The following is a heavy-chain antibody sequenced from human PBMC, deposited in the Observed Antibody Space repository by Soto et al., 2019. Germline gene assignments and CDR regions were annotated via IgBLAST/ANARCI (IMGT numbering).Heavy chain of an antibody. CDR1: GFTFRNYW. J-gene: IGHJ4*02. D-gene: IGHD3-22*01. CDR3: ARAPAGSGSYYYFDN. Sequence: GGSLRLSCVASGFTFRNYWMSWVRQAPGKGLQWVANINRDGSEKYYVDSLKGRFTISRDNAENSLYLEMNTLRAEDTAVYYCARAPAGSGSYYYFDNWGQGTLVTLSS. CDR2: INRDGSEK. V-gene: IGHV3-7*03.